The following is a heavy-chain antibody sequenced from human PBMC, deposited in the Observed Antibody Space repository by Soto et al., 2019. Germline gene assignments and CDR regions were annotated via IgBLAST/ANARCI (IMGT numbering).Heavy chain of an antibody. CDR1: GFHFATHS. V-gene: IGHV3-21*02. J-gene: IGHJ4*02. Sequence: VQLVESGGGLVKPWGALRPPCAASGFHFATHSIHLVRQAPGKGLEWVSSITGSGIYTRYADSVKGRFTISRDNAKASLYLQMNSLGAEDTAVYYCVKEGISNYNEYFDYWGQGTLVTVSS. D-gene: IGHD4-4*01. CDR2: ITGSGIYT. CDR3: VKEGISNYNEYFDY.